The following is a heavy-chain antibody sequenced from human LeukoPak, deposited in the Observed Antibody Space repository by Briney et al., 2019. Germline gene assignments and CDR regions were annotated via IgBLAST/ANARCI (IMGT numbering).Heavy chain of an antibody. V-gene: IGHV3-7*01. D-gene: IGHD1-26*01. CDR1: GFTFSSHW. CDR2: IKQDGTEI. J-gene: IGHJ4*02. CDR3: ARDKVVGATFFDY. Sequence: GGSLRLSCAASGFTFSSHWMSWVRQAPGKGPEWVANIKQDGTEIYYVDSVKGRFTISRDNAKNSLYLQMNSLRDEDTAVYYCARDKVVGATFFDYWGQGTLVTVSS.